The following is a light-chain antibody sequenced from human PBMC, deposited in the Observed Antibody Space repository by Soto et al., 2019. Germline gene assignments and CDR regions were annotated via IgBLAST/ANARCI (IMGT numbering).Light chain of an antibody. J-gene: IGKJ5*01. CDR1: QSVLYSSNNKNY. V-gene: IGKV4-1*01. CDR2: WAS. CDR3: LQYYSTLPT. Sequence: DIVMTQSPDSLAVSLGERATINCKSSQSVLYSSNNKNYLAWYQQKPGQPPKLLIYWASTRESGVPDRFSGSGSGTDFTLTISSLQAEDVAVYYCLQYYSTLPTFGQGTRLEIK.